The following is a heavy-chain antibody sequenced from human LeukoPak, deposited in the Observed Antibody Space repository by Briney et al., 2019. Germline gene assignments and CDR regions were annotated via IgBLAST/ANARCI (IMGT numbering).Heavy chain of an antibody. Sequence: GGSLRLSCAASGFTFSCYAMSWVRQAPGKGVEWVSAISGSYTSYYADSVKGRFTISRDNSKNTLYLQMNSLRAEDTALYYCAKSKEDCCGSFDPWGQGTLVTVSS. J-gene: IGHJ5*02. V-gene: IGHV3-23*01. CDR3: AKSKEDCCGSFDP. CDR2: ISGSYTS. D-gene: IGHD2-15*01. CDR1: GFTFSCYA.